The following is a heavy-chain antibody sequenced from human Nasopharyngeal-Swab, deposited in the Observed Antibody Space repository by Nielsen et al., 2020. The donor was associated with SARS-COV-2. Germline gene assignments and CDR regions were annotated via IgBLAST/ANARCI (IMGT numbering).Heavy chain of an antibody. CDR1: GGSISSGSYY. CDR2: IYTSGST. D-gene: IGHD3-3*01. J-gene: IGHJ4*02. CDR3: ARAWRITIFGVVNHFDY. V-gene: IGHV4-61*02. Sequence: SETLSLTCTVSGGSISSGSYYWSWIRQPAGKGLEWIGRIYTSGSTNYNPSLKSRVTISVDTSKNQFSLKLSSVTAADTAVYYCARAWRITIFGVVNHFDYWGQGTLVTVSS.